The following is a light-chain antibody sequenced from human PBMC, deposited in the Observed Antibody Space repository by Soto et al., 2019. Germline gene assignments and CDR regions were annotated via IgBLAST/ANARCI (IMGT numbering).Light chain of an antibody. CDR3: ASYSSSSTLFV. J-gene: IGLJ1*01. CDR2: EVT. Sequence: QSALTQPASVSGSPGQSITISCTGTSSDVGDYNYVPWYQQHPGKAPRVLIFEVTNHYPGVSDRFSGSKSGNTASLTISGLRAEDEADYHCASYSSSSTLFVFGTGTKLTVL. V-gene: IGLV2-14*01. CDR1: SSDVGDYNY.